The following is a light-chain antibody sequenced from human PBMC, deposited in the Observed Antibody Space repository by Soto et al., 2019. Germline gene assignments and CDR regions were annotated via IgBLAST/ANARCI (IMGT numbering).Light chain of an antibody. CDR3: QQRMNSPSL. Sequence: TLSLSPGERATLSCRASQSLSNYLAWYQQKPGQAPRLLIYDASNRATGILARFSGSGSGTDFTLTISSLEPDDFAVYYCQQRMNSPSLFGTGTTVDIK. V-gene: IGKV3-11*01. CDR2: DAS. J-gene: IGKJ3*01. CDR1: QSLSNY.